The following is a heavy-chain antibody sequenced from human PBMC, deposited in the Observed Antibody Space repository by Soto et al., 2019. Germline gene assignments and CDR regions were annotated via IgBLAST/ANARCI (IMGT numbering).Heavy chain of an antibody. CDR2: ISSDGSTT. CDR1: GFTFSTYW. Sequence: LILSCAASGFTFSTYWMHWVREGPGKLLVWVSRISSDGSTTSYADSVEGRFTISRDNVKNTMYLQLNSLRAEDTAVYYCARADCSGGSCYWGWFDPWGPGTLVTVSS. D-gene: IGHD2-15*01. J-gene: IGHJ5*02. V-gene: IGHV3-74*01. CDR3: ARADCSGGSCYWGWFDP.